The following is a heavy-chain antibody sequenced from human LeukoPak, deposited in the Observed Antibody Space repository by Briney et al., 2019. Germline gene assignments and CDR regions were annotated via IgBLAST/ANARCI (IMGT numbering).Heavy chain of an antibody. CDR3: ARSGSGTAMIDY. CDR1: GYTFTSYD. CDR2: MNPNSGNT. J-gene: IGHJ4*02. Sequence: GASVEVSFKASGYTFTSYDINWVRQATGQGLEWMGWMNPNSGNTGYAQKFQGRVTMTRNTSISTAYMELSSLRSEDTAVYYCARSGSGTAMIDYWGQGTQVTVSS. V-gene: IGHV1-8*01. D-gene: IGHD5-18*01.